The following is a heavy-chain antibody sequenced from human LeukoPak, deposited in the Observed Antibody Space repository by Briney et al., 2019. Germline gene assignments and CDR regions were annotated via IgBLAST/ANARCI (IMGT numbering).Heavy chain of an antibody. Sequence: ASGTLSLTCSVSGGSIGHFYWSWIRQPPGRGLEWIGNVYHSGDTKYSPSLQSRVTILVDTSQNQISLDLRSVTAADTALYYCARDDGYSTFDFWGLGTLVTVSS. V-gene: IGHV4-59*01. CDR3: ARDDGYSTFDF. CDR2: VYHSGDT. D-gene: IGHD5-24*01. J-gene: IGHJ4*02. CDR1: GGSIGHFY.